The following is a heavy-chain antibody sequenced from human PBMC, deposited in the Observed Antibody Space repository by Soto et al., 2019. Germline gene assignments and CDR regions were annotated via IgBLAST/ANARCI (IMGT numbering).Heavy chain of an antibody. CDR3: ARGDQDLDY. CDR2: IFSSGST. CDR1: GDSINTYT. D-gene: IGHD2-2*01. V-gene: IGHV4-59*01. Sequence: SETLSLTCTVSGDSINTYTWTWIRQPPGKGLEWIGYIFSSGSTNYNPSLQSRLTMSVDTSKNLFSLKLNSLTAADTAVYYCARGDQDLDYWGQGTLVTVSS. J-gene: IGHJ4*02.